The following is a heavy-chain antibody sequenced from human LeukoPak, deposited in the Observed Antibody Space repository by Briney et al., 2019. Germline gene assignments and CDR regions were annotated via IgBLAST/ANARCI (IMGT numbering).Heavy chain of an antibody. CDR3: ARDRNYYDSSGEFDY. V-gene: IGHV3-30-3*01. J-gene: IGHJ4*02. CDR1: GFTFSSYA. Sequence: GGSLRLSCAASGFTFSSYAMHWDRQAPGKGLEWVAVISYDGSNKYYADSVKGRFTISRDNSKNTLYLQMNSLRAEDTAVYYCARDRNYYDSSGEFDYWGQGTLVTVSS. CDR2: ISYDGSNK. D-gene: IGHD3-22*01.